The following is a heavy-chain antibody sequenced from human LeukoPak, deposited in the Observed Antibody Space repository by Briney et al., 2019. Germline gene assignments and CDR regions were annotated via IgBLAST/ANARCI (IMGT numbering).Heavy chain of an antibody. Sequence: GESLKISCKGSGSSCSNYWNGSGRQMPPKDLEWMGIIYTGDCDTRYRPSFQGQVTISANKSISTAYLQWSSLKAADTAMYYCANLHGLGSFVGYWGQGTLLTVSS. CDR3: ANLHGLGSFVGY. V-gene: IGHV5-51*01. CDR2: IYTGDCDT. CDR1: GSSCSNYW. D-gene: IGHD3-16*01. J-gene: IGHJ4*02.